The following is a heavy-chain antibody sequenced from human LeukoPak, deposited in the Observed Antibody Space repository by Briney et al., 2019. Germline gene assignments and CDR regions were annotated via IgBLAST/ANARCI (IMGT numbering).Heavy chain of an antibody. Sequence: GGSLRFSCAASGFKFDDYAMHWVRQAPGKGLEWVSSITWNSNHEDYADSVRGRFTISRDDAKSSLFLDMNSLRADDTAVYYCATQAGGDAFEFWGQGTVVIVSS. CDR2: ITWNSNHE. J-gene: IGHJ3*01. CDR3: ATQAGGDAFEF. V-gene: IGHV3-9*01. D-gene: IGHD2-8*02. CDR1: GFKFDDYA.